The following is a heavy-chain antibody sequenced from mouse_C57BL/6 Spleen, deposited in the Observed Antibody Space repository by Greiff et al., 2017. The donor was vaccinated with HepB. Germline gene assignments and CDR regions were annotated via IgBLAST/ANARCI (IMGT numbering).Heavy chain of an antibody. J-gene: IGHJ4*01. CDR2: IDPSDSET. CDR1: GYTFTSYW. CDR3: AREAMDY. Sequence: VKLQQPGAELVRPGSSVKLSCTASGYTFTSYWMHWVKQRPIQGLEWIGNIDPSDSETHYNQKFKDKATLTVDKSSSTAYMQLSSLTSEDSAVYYCAREAMDYWGQGTSVTVSS. V-gene: IGHV1-52*01.